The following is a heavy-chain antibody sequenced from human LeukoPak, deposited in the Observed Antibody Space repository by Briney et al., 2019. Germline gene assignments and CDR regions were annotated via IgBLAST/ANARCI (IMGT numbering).Heavy chain of an antibody. Sequence: GGSLRLSCAASGFTFSSYAMSWVRQAPGKGLEWVSAIGGSGDSTYYADSVKGRFTISRDNSKNTLCLQMNSLRAEDTAVYYCAKDLVRNAGGIFDYWGQGTLVTVSS. D-gene: IGHD6-6*01. CDR1: GFTFSSYA. CDR2: IGGSGDST. J-gene: IGHJ4*02. CDR3: AKDLVRNAGGIFDY. V-gene: IGHV3-23*01.